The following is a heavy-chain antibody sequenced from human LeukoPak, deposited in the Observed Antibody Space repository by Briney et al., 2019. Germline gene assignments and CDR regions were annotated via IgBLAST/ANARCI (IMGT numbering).Heavy chain of an antibody. V-gene: IGHV3-23*01. CDR2: ISAGGATI. Sequence: GGSLRLSCAASGFTFSNYAMSWVRQAPGKGLEWVSAISAGGATIYYADSVKGRFTVSRDNSKNTLYLHMSSLRAEDTAIYYCAKDSGGTYFYYYYYMDVWGKGTTVTVSS. CDR1: GFTFSNYA. CDR3: AKDSGGTYFYYYYYMDV. J-gene: IGHJ6*03. D-gene: IGHD1-26*01.